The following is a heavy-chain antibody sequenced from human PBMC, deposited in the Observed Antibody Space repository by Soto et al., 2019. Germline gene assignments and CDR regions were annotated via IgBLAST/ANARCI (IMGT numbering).Heavy chain of an antibody. D-gene: IGHD6-6*01. V-gene: IGHV3-15*01. CDR3: TTLKIAARPKYYYYYMDV. J-gene: IGHJ6*03. CDR1: GFTFSNAW. CDR2: IKSKTDGGTT. Sequence: EVQLVESGGGLVKPGGSLRLSCAASGFTFSNAWMSWVRQAPGKGLEWVGRIKSKTDGGTTDYAAPVKGRFTISRDDSKNTLYLQMNSLKTEDTAVYYCTTLKIAARPKYYYYYMDVWGKGTTVTVSS.